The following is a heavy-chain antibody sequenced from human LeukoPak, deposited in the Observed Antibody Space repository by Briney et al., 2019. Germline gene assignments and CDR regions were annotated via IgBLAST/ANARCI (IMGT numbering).Heavy chain of an antibody. CDR2: IDPNSGGT. V-gene: IGHV1-2*02. CDR3: APDHSSIL. Sequence: ASVEVSWKASGYTFTDSYMHWVRQAPGQGLEWMGWIDPNSGGTRYAQKFQGRVTMTRDTSISTANMELSRLTSDDTAVYYCAPDHSSILWGQGTLVTVSS. D-gene: IGHD1-14*01. CDR1: GYTFTDSY. J-gene: IGHJ4*02.